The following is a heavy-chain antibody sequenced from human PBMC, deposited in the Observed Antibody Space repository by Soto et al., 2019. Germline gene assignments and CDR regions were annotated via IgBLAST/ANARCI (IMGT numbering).Heavy chain of an antibody. Sequence: QVQLVESGGGVVQPGRSLRLSCAASGFTFSSYGMHWVRQAPGKGLEWVAVISYDGSNKYYAASVKGRFTISRGNSKNTRYLQMNSLIAEGTSVYYCAKEEFRELATCDYWGQGTLVTVSS. CDR1: GFTFSSYG. CDR3: AKEEFRELATCDY. CDR2: ISYDGSNK. J-gene: IGHJ4*02. V-gene: IGHV3-30*18. D-gene: IGHD5-12*01.